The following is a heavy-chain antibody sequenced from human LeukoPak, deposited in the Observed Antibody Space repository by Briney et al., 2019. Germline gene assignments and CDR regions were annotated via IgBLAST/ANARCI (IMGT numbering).Heavy chain of an antibody. CDR2: ISYDGSNK. D-gene: IGHD6-13*01. CDR1: GFTFSSYG. J-gene: IGHJ6*03. V-gene: IGHV3-30*18. Sequence: GGSLRLSCAASGFTFSSYGMHWVRQAPGKGLEWAAVISYDGSNKYYAAFVKGRFTISRDNSKNTLYLQMNSLRAEDTAVYYCAKGAIAAAGPYYYYMDVWGKGTTVTVSS. CDR3: AKGAIAAAGPYYYYMDV.